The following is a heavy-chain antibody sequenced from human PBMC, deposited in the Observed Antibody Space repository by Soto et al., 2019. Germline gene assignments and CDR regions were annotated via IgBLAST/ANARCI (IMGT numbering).Heavy chain of an antibody. J-gene: IGHJ6*02. CDR1: GFTFSSYA. CDR2: ISYDGSNK. Sequence: GGSLRLSCAASGFTFSSYAMHWVRQAPGKGLEWVAVISYDGSNKYYADSVKGRFTISRDNSKNTLYLQMNSLRAEDTAVYYCATASEGGIVVVPAALNYYYYYGMDVWGQGTTVTVSS. V-gene: IGHV3-30-3*01. D-gene: IGHD2-2*01. CDR3: ATASEGGIVVVPAALNYYYYYGMDV.